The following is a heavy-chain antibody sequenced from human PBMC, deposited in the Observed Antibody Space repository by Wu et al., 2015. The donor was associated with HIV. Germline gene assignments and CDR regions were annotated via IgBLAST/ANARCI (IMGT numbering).Heavy chain of an antibody. J-gene: IGHJ4*02. Sequence: QVQLVQSGAEVKKPGASVKVSCTTSGYTFTGYYIHWVRQAPGQGLEWMGWISPNNGATTYAQKFQGRVTMTRDTSINTVYMDVSRLRYDDTAIYYCASSLVGRFGPGTIRSTWGHGNPDSPS. CDR2: ISPNNGAT. CDR1: GYTFTGYY. D-gene: IGHD3-10*01. CDR3: ASSLVGRFGPGTIRST. V-gene: IGHV1-2*02.